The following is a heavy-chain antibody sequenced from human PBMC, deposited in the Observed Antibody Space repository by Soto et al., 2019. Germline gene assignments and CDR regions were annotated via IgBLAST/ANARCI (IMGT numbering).Heavy chain of an antibody. J-gene: IGHJ4*02. CDR2: ISGSGGST. Sequence: EVQLLESGGGLVQPGGSLRLSCAASGFTFSSYAMSWVRQAPGKGLEWVSAISGSGGSTYYADSVKGRFTIYRYKSKNTLYLQMNSLRAEDTALYYCAKGVPLVATTEDDYWGQGTLVTGSS. CDR3: AKGVPLVATTEDDY. D-gene: IGHD5-12*01. CDR1: GFTFSSYA. V-gene: IGHV3-23*01.